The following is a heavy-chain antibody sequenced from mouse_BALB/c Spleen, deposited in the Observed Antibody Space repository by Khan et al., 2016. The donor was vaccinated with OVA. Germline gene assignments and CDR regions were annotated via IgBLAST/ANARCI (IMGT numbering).Heavy chain of an antibody. Sequence: QVQLQQSGPGLVAPSQSLSITCTVSGFSLSRYNIHWVRQPPGKGLEWLGMIWGGGGTDYYSTLKSRLSIRKDNSKSQVLLKMNSLQTDDTAMYYCARAYYRYDGYYAMDYGGQGTSVTVSS. D-gene: IGHD2-14*01. CDR1: GFSLSRYN. CDR2: IWGGGGT. CDR3: ARAYYRYDGYYAMDY. J-gene: IGHJ4*01. V-gene: IGHV2-6-4*01.